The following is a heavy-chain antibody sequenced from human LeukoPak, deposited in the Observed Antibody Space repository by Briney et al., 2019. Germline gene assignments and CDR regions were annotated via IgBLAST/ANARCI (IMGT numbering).Heavy chain of an antibody. D-gene: IGHD3-10*01. CDR2: INHSGST. Sequence: SETLSLTCAVYGGSFSGYYWSWIRQPPGKGLEWIGEINHSGSTNYNPSLKSRVTISVDTSKNQFSLKLSSVTAADTAVYYCARRPPTGGPMVRGVRSYYYYMDVWGKGTTVTVSS. V-gene: IGHV4-34*01. CDR1: GGSFSGYY. J-gene: IGHJ6*03. CDR3: ARRPPTGGPMVRGVRSYYYYMDV.